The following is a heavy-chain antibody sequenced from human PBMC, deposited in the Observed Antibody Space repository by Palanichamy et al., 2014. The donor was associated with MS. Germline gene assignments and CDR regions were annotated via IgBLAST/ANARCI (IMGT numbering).Heavy chain of an antibody. CDR3: AILYYYDLGVSAFPV. CDR1: GDSISTTKL. J-gene: IGHJ3*01. V-gene: IGHV4-4*02. CDR2: IYPSGST. Sequence: QVQLQESGPGLLQPSGTLSLTCAVSGDSISTTKLWSWVRQSPAKGLEWIGEIYPSGSTNYNPSLRSRVTISVDTSKNQFSLSLSYVTAADTAVYYCAILYYYDLGVSAFPVWGQGTMVTVSS. D-gene: IGHD3-10*02.